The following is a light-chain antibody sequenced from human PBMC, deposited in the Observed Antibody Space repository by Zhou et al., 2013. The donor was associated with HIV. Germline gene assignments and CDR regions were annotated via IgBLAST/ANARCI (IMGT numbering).Light chain of an antibody. CDR3: QQSYSTPWT. Sequence: EIVLTQSPGTLSLSPGERATLSCRASQSVSSSFLAWYQQRPGQAPGLLIYGASSRATGIPDRFSGSGSGTDFTLTISRLEPEDFATYYCQQSYSTPWTFGQGTKVEIK. J-gene: IGKJ1*01. V-gene: IGKV3-20*01. CDR2: GAS. CDR1: QSVSSSF.